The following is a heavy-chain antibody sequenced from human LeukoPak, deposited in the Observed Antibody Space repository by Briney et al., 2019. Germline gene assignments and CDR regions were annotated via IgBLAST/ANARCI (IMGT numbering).Heavy chain of an antibody. D-gene: IGHD3-10*01. CDR3: ARQGTMTRGGYWLDP. CDR2: IFYTGRA. CDR1: GASINTSNFY. J-gene: IGHJ5*02. V-gene: IGHV4-39*01. Sequence: SETLSLTCTVSGASINTSNFYWAWIRQPPGQGLGSIGSIFYTGRAYSNASLNSRVTISVDTSKNQFSLKLISVTAADTAVYYCARQGTMTRGGYWLDPWGQGTLVTVSS.